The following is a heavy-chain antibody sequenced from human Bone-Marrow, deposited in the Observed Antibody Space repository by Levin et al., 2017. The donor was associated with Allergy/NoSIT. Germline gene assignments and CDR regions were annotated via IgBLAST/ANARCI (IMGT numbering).Heavy chain of an antibody. J-gene: IGHJ4*02. D-gene: IGHD2-15*01. CDR2: IIPIFGTA. CDR3: ARDPLDCSGGSCYPH. Sequence: SVKVSCKASGGTFSSYAISWVRQAPGQGLEWMGGIIPIFGTANYAQKFQGRVTITADESTSTAYTELSSLRSEDTAVYYCARDPLDCSGGSCYPHWGQGTLVTVSS. CDR1: GGTFSSYA. V-gene: IGHV1-69*13.